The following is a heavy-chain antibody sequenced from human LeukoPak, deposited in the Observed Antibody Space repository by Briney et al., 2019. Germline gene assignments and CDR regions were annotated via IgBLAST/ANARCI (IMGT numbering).Heavy chain of an antibody. J-gene: IGHJ4*02. CDR2: ISNSSNYI. Sequence: PGEPLRLSCAASGFTFSSYSMNWVRQAPGKGLEWVSSISNSSNYIYYADSVKGRFTISRDNAKNSLYLQMNSLRAEDTAVYYCARDPRAHSYGTGLDYWGQGTLVTVSS. V-gene: IGHV3-21*01. CDR1: GFTFSSYS. CDR3: ARDPRAHSYGTGLDY. D-gene: IGHD5-18*01.